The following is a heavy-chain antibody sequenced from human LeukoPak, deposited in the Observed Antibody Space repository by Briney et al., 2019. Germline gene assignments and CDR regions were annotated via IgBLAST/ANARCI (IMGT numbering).Heavy chain of an antibody. CDR3: ARDVGGIAVADNYFDY. D-gene: IGHD6-19*01. Sequence: SETLSLTCTVSGGSISSYYWSWIRQPPGKGLEWIGYIYYSGSTNYNPSLKSRVTISVDTSKNQFSLKLSSVTAADTAVYYCARDVGGIAVADNYFDYWGQGTLVTVSS. CDR2: IYYSGST. CDR1: GGSISSYY. J-gene: IGHJ4*02. V-gene: IGHV4-59*01.